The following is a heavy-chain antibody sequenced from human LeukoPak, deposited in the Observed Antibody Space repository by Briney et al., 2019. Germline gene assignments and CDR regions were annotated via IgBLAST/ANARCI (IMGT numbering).Heavy chain of an antibody. D-gene: IGHD3-22*01. CDR2: ISYDGSNK. J-gene: IGHJ4*02. CDR3: AKDPEYYDSSGYLGGCFDY. V-gene: IGHV3-30*18. Sequence: PGRSLRLSCAASGFTFSSYGMHWVRQAPGKGLEWVAVISYDGSNKYYADSVKGRFTISRDNSKNTLYLQMNSLRAEDTAVYYCAKDPEYYDSSGYLGGCFDYWGQGTLVTVSS. CDR1: GFTFSSYG.